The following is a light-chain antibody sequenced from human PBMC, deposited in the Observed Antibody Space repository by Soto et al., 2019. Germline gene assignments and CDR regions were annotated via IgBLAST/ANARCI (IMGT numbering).Light chain of an antibody. CDR1: QSVSST. CDR3: QQYNNWPQGT. J-gene: IGKJ1*01. CDR2: GAS. Sequence: EIVMTQCPATLSVSPGERATLSCRASQSVSSTLAWYQQKPGQAPRLLIYGASTRATGIPARFSGSGSGTEFTLTISSLQSEDFAVYYCQQYNNWPQGTFGQGTKVEIK. V-gene: IGKV3-15*01.